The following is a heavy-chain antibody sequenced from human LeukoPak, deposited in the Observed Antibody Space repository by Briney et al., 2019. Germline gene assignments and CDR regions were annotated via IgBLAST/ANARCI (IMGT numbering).Heavy chain of an antibody. CDR3: AKDSGSGYYQAHAFDI. CDR2: ISWNSGSI. J-gene: IGHJ3*02. D-gene: IGHD3-22*01. CDR1: GFTFDDYA. V-gene: IGHV3-9*03. Sequence: GGSLRLSCAASGFTFDDYAMHWVRQAPGKGLEWVSGISWNSGSIGYADSVKGRFTISRDNAKNSLYLQMNSLRAEDMALYYCAKDSGSGYYQAHAFDIWGQGTMVTVSS.